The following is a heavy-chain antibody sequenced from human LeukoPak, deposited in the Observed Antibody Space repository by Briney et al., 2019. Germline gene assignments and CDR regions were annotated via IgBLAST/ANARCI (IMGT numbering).Heavy chain of an antibody. D-gene: IGHD3-22*01. V-gene: IGHV3-23*01. CDR2: ISGSGGST. J-gene: IGHJ4*02. CDR3: ARKATDSSGYYLFDY. CDR1: GFTFSSYA. Sequence: GGSLRLSCAASGFTFSSYAMSWVCQAPGKGLEWVSAISGSGGSTYYADSVKGRFTISRDNSKNSLYLQMNSLRAEDTAVYYCARKATDSSGYYLFDYWGQGTLVTVSS.